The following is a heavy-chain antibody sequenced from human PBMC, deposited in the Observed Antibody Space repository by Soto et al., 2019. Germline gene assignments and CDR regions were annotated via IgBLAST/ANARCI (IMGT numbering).Heavy chain of an antibody. CDR1: GFTLSGYW. D-gene: IGHD3-16*01. CDR3: AGGGGNFDP. CDR2: INKDGSDK. J-gene: IGHJ5*02. Sequence: EVQLVESGGGLVQPGGSLRLTCAASGFTLSGYWMSWVRQAPGKGLEWVANINKDGSDKRYVDSVKGRFTISRDNAKNCLYLPRDRLEAEDTAGYYWAGGGGNFDPWGQGTLVTVSS. V-gene: IGHV3-7*04.